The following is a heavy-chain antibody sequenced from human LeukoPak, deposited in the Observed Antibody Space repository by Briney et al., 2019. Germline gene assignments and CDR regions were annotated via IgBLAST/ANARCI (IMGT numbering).Heavy chain of an antibody. CDR2: IYTSGST. Sequence: SETLSLTCTVSGSISSYYWSWIRQPPGKGREWIGYIYTSGSTNYNPSLKSRVTISVDTSKNQFSLDLSSVSAADPAVYYCARQKCTSTSCLTKNAFDIWGQGTMVTVSS. J-gene: IGHJ3*02. V-gene: IGHV4-4*09. D-gene: IGHD2-2*01. CDR3: ARQKCTSTSCLTKNAFDI. CDR1: GSISSYY.